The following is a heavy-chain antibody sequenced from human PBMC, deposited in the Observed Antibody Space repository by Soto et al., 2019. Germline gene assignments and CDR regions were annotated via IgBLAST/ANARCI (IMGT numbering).Heavy chain of an antibody. V-gene: IGHV1-2*02. Sequence: VASVKVSCKASGYTFTGYYMHWVRQAPGQGLEWMGWINPNSGGTNYAQKFQGRVTMTRDTSISTAYMELSRLRSDDTAVYYRARVRIAAHWFDPWGQGTLVTVSS. D-gene: IGHD6-25*01. J-gene: IGHJ5*02. CDR3: ARVRIAAHWFDP. CDR2: INPNSGGT. CDR1: GYTFTGYY.